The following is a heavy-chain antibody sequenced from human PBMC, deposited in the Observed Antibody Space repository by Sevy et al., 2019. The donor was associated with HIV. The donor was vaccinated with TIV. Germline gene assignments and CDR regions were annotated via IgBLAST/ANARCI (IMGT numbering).Heavy chain of an antibody. CDR3: AKEWTLLSDWYGEFDY. Sequence: GGSLRLSCAASGFTFTNYGMHWVRQAPGKGLEWVSGISNSGANTYYADSVRGRSTVSRDNSKNTAYLQLNSLRAEDAAIYYCAKEWTLLSDWYGEFDYWGQGTLVTVSS. J-gene: IGHJ4*02. V-gene: IGHV3-23*01. CDR1: GFTFTNYG. CDR2: ISNSGANT. D-gene: IGHD6-19*01.